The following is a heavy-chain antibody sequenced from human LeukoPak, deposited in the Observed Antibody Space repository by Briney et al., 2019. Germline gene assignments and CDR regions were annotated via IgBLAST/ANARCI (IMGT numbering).Heavy chain of an antibody. Sequence: SEALSLTCTVSGGSISSYYWSWIRQPAGKGLEWIGRIYTSGSTNYNPSLKSRVTMSVDTSKNQFSLKLSSVTAADTAVYYCARVSEPRDSGWYNYWGQGTLVTVSS. D-gene: IGHD6-19*01. V-gene: IGHV4-4*07. CDR1: GGSISSYY. J-gene: IGHJ4*02. CDR3: ARVSEPRDSGWYNY. CDR2: IYTSGST.